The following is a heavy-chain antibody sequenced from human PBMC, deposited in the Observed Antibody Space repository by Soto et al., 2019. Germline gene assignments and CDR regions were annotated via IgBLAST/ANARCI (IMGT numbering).Heavy chain of an antibody. CDR2: IDPSDSYT. Sequence: GESLKISCKGSGYSFTSYWISWVRQMPGKGLEWMGRIDPSDSYTNYSPSFQGHVTISADKSISTAYLQWSSLKASDTAMDYCAREDILTGPQPYWGQGTLVTVSS. V-gene: IGHV5-10-1*01. J-gene: IGHJ4*02. CDR3: AREDILTGPQPY. D-gene: IGHD3-9*01. CDR1: GYSFTSYW.